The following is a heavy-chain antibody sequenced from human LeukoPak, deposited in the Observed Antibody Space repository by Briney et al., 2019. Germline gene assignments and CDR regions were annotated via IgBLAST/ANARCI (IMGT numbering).Heavy chain of an antibody. V-gene: IGHV3-30*03. CDR1: GFSFSSYG. D-gene: IGHD3-10*01. J-gene: IGHJ4*02. Sequence: GGSLRLSCVASGFSFSSYGMHWVRQAPGKGLEWVAGISFDGSNKYYADSLKGRFTISRDNSKNTLYMQMNSLRVEDTAVYYCCGGLFYCDYLGQGTLVTVSS. CDR3: CGGLFYCDY. CDR2: ISFDGSNK.